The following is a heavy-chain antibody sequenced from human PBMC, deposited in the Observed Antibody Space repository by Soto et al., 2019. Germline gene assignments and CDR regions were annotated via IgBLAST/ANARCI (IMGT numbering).Heavy chain of an antibody. D-gene: IGHD3-16*01. CDR3: ARDGGYDGVGY. J-gene: IGHJ4*02. Sequence: SETLSLTCAVSGGSISSGGYSWSWIRQPPGKGLEWIGYIYHSGSTYYNPSLKSRVTISVDRSKNQFSLKLSSVTAADTAVYYCARDGGYDGVGYWGQGTLVTAAS. V-gene: IGHV4-30-2*01. CDR1: GGSISSGGYS. CDR2: IYHSGST.